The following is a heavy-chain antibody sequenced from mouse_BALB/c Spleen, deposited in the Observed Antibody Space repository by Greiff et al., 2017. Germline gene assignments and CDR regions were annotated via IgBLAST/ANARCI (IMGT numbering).Heavy chain of an antibody. D-gene: IGHD2-4*01. CDR2: ISSGGSYT. Sequence: EVMLVESGGGLVKPGGSLKLSCAASGFTFSSYTMSWVRQTPEKRLEWVATISSGGSYTYYPDSVTGRFTISRDNAKNTLYLQMSSLKSEDTAMYYCTREVITTGPAYWGQGTLVTVSA. J-gene: IGHJ3*01. CDR1: GFTFSSYT. CDR3: TREVITTGPAY. V-gene: IGHV5-6-4*01.